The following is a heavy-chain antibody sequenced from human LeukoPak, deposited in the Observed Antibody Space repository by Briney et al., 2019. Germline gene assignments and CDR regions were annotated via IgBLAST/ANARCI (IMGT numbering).Heavy chain of an antibody. CDR3: ARGSHTASRYNWFDP. CDR1: GGSISSYY. J-gene: IGHJ5*02. D-gene: IGHD5-18*01. CDR2: IYYSGST. Sequence: SETLSLTCTASGGSISSYYWSWIRQPPGKGLEWIGNIYYSGSTNYNPSLKSRGTIPVDTSKNQFSLKLSSVTAADTAVYYGARGSHTASRYNWFDPWGQGTLVTVSS. V-gene: IGHV4-59*01.